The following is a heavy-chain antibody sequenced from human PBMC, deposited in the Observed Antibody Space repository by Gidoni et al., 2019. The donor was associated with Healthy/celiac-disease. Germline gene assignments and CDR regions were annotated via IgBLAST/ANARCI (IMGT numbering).Heavy chain of an antibody. Sequence: QVQLVQSGAEVKKPGSSVKVSCKASGGTFSSYAISWVRQAPGQWLGWMGGISPIFGTANYAQKFQGRVTITADESTSTAYMELSSLRSEDTAVYYCATQIISIFGVVITNYFDYWGQGTLVTVSS. CDR2: ISPIFGTA. CDR3: ATQIISIFGVVITNYFDY. CDR1: GGTFSSYA. D-gene: IGHD3-3*01. V-gene: IGHV1-69*01. J-gene: IGHJ4*02.